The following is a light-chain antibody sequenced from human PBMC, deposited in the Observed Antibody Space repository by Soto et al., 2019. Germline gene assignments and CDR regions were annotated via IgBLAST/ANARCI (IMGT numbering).Light chain of an antibody. CDR3: QQSYSIPYT. J-gene: IGKJ2*01. CDR2: GAS. Sequence: DIQMTQSPSSLSASVGDRVTITCRASQSVTTYLSWSQQKPGKAPKLLIYGASNLQSGVASRFSGSRSGTVFTLTISSLQPEDFATYYCQQSYSIPYTFGQGTKVEIK. V-gene: IGKV1-39*01. CDR1: QSVTTY.